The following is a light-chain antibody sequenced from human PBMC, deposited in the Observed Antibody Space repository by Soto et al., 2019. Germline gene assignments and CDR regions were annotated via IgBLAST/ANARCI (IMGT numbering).Light chain of an antibody. CDR3: HQYGTSPLT. J-gene: IGKJ4*01. CDR2: GAS. Sequence: EIVMTQSPATLSVSPGERATLSCRASQSVSSNLAWYQQKPGQAPRLLIYGASTRATGIPARFTGSGSATDFTLTISRLEPEDFGIYYCHQYGTSPLTFGGGTKV. CDR1: QSVSSN. V-gene: IGKV3-15*01.